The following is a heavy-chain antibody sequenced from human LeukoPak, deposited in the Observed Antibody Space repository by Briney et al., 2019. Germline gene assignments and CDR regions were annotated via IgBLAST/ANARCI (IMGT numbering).Heavy chain of an antibody. V-gene: IGHV3-23*01. Sequence: ERSLRLSCTASGLTFSTYALSWVRQTPGKGLELLSVVSATGSTTYYADSVRGRFTISRDNSKNTLYLQMNSLRVEDTAVYYCAKDSQSVAFFLDDAFDLWGQGTIVTVSA. D-gene: IGHD2/OR15-2a*01. CDR2: VSATGSTT. J-gene: IGHJ3*01. CDR3: AKDSQSVAFFLDDAFDL. CDR1: GLTFSTYA.